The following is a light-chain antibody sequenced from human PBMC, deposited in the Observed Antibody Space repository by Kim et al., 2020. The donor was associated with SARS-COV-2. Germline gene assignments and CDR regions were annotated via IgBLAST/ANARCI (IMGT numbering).Light chain of an antibody. CDR2: NAN. CDR3: LLYFGGPQM. J-gene: IGLJ3*02. CDR1: SGTVTSAHY. V-gene: IGLV7-43*01. Sequence: QAVVTQEPSVTVSPGETVTLTCASGSGTVTSAHYPNWFQQKPGQVPRALIFNANNRHSWTPARFSGSLLGGKAALTVSGVQPEDEADYYCLLYFGGPQMFGGGTQLTVL.